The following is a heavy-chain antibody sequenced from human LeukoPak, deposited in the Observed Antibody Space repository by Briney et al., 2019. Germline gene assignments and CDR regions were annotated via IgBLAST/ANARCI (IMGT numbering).Heavy chain of an antibody. D-gene: IGHD2-21*02. J-gene: IGHJ5*02. V-gene: IGHV4-39*07. CDR1: GGSISSSSYY. Sequence: SETLSLTCTVSGGSISSSSYYWGWIRQPPGKGLEWIGSIYYSGSTYYNPSLKSRVTISVDTSKNQFSLKLSSVTAADTAVYYCARFMTVVTATSFDPWGQGTLVTVSS. CDR3: ARFMTVVTATSFDP. CDR2: IYYSGST.